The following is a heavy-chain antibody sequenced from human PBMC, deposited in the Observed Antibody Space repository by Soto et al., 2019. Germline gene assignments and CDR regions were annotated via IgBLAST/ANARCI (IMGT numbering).Heavy chain of an antibody. Sequence: GGSLRLSCAASGFTFSSYAMSWVRQAPGKGLEWVSAISGSGGSTYYEDSVKGRFTISRDNSKNTLYLQMNSLRAEDTAVYYCAKESSYDFWSGYYTGMGDYYYYYMDVWGKGTTVTVSS. D-gene: IGHD3-3*01. V-gene: IGHV3-23*01. J-gene: IGHJ6*03. CDR2: ISGSGGST. CDR3: AKESSYDFWSGYYTGMGDYYYYYMDV. CDR1: GFTFSSYA.